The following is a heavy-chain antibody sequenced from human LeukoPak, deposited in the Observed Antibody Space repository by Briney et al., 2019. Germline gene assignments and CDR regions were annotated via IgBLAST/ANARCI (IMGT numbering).Heavy chain of an antibody. CDR1: GYSISSGYY. D-gene: IGHD3-16*01. V-gene: IGHV4-38-2*02. CDR2: IYHSGST. J-gene: IGHJ4*02. Sequence: SETLSLTCTVSGYSISSGYYWGWIRQPPGKGLEWIGSIYHSGSTYYNPSLKSRVTISVDTSKNQFSLKLSSVTAADTAVYYCAREGWGRVMDWGQGTLVTVSS. CDR3: AREGWGRVMD.